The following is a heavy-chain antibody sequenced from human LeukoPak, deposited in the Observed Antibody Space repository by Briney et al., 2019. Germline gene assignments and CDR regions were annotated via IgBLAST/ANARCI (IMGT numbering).Heavy chain of an antibody. CDR1: GFTFSSYS. Sequence: GGSLRLSCAASGFTFSSYSMNWVRRAPGKGLEWVSSISSSSSYIYYADSVKGRFTISRDNAKNSLYMQMNSLRAEDTAVYYCTEQIAVAGGFDYWGQGTLVTVSS. CDR3: TEQIAVAGGFDY. D-gene: IGHD6-19*01. CDR2: ISSSSSYI. V-gene: IGHV3-21*01. J-gene: IGHJ4*02.